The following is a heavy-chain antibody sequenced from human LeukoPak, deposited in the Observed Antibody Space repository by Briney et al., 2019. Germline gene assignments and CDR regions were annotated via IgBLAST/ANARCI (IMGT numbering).Heavy chain of an antibody. CDR1: GFTFSNYA. CDR3: VRRDSSGWYEY. J-gene: IGHJ4*02. D-gene: IGHD6-19*01. V-gene: IGHV3-64D*06. CDR2: IPSDGVLT. Sequence: GGSLRLSCATAGFTFSNYAMHWVRQAPGKGLEYVSGIPSDGVLTNYADSEKGRFTISRDNPKNTVYLQMSSLRAEDTALYYCVRRDSSGWYEYWGQGTLVIVSS.